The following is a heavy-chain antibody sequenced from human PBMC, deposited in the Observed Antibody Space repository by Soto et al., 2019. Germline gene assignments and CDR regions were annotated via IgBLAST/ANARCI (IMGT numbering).Heavy chain of an antibody. CDR3: ARGPQYDFWSGYYRDSYYFDE. CDR2: INPNSGGT. CDR1: GYTFTGYY. D-gene: IGHD3-3*01. Sequence: ASVKVSCKASGYTFTGYYMHWVRQAPGQGLEWMGWINPNSGGTNYAQKFQGWVTMTRDTSISTAYMELSRLRSDDTAVYYCARGPQYDFWSGYYRDSYYFDEWGQGTLVTVSS. J-gene: IGHJ4*02. V-gene: IGHV1-2*04.